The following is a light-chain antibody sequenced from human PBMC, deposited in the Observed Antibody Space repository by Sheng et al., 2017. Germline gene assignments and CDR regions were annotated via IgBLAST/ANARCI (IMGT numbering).Light chain of an antibody. CDR1: TLSKKY. J-gene: IGLJ3*02. CDR2: KDN. V-gene: IGLV3-25*03. CDR3: QSGDSNSPWV. Sequence: SYELTQLPSVSVSPGQTARITCSGETLSKKYAYWYQMKPGQAPVLVIYKDNKRPSGIPERFSGSTSGTTVTLTISGVQAEDEADYCCQSGDSNSPWVIGGGTKLTVL.